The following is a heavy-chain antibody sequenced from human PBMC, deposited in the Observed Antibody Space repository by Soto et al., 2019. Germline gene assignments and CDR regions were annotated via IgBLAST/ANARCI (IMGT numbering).Heavy chain of an antibody. CDR3: ARVRGQRLYYFDY. V-gene: IGHV4-30-4*01. CDR1: GGSISSGDYY. Sequence: NPSETLSLTRTVSGGSISSGDYYWSWIRQPPGKGLEWIGYIYYSGSTYYNPSLKSRVTISVDTSKNQFSLKLSSVTAADTAVYYCARVRGQRLYYFDYWGQGTLVTVSS. J-gene: IGHJ4*02. D-gene: IGHD3-10*01. CDR2: IYYSGST.